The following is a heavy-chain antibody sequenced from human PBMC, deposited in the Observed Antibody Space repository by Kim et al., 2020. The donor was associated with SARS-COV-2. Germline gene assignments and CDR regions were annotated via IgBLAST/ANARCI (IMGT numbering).Heavy chain of an antibody. Sequence: DSVKGRLPIPRDNSKNTLYLQMNSLRAEDTAVYYCAKAKWVGATTSFDYRGQGTLVTVSS. CDR3: AKAKWVGATTSFDY. V-gene: IGHV3-23*01. D-gene: IGHD1-26*01. J-gene: IGHJ4*02.